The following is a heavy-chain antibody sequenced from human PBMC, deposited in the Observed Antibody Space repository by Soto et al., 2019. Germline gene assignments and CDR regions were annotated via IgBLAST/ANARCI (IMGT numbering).Heavy chain of an antibody. Sequence: GGSLRLSCASSGFTFSSYWMSWVRQAPGKGLEWVANIKQDGGEKYYVDSVKGRFTISRDNAKNSLNLQMNSLRAEDTAVYYCATDTAYCNSVSCYAGDYWGQGTLVTVSS. J-gene: IGHJ4*02. CDR1: GFTFSSYW. CDR2: IKQDGGEK. V-gene: IGHV3-7*01. D-gene: IGHD2-2*01. CDR3: ATDTAYCNSVSCYAGDY.